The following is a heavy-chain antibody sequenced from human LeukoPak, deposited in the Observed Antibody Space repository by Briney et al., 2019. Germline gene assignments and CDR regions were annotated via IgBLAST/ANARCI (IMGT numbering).Heavy chain of an antibody. CDR3: AHSEWDCSSTSCYYYYGMDV. D-gene: IGHD2-2*01. Sequence: SGPTLVNPTQTLTLTCTFSGFSLSTSGVGVGWIRQPPGEALEWLALIYWNDDKRYSPSLKSRLTITKDTSKNQVVLTMTNMDPVDTATYYCAHSEWDCSSTSCYYYYGMDVWGQGTTVAVSS. CDR2: IYWNDDK. V-gene: IGHV2-5*01. J-gene: IGHJ6*02. CDR1: GFSLSTSGVG.